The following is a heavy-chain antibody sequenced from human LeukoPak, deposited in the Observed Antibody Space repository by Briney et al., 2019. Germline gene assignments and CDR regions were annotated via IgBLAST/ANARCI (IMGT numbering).Heavy chain of an antibody. Sequence: ASVKVSCKASGYIFTTYDINWVRQAPGQGLEWMAWMNPNTGHTGYAQKFQGTVTVSWNTDISTAYMELHSLSSEDTAVYYCARFGGRPAKEDRLDYWGQGTLVTVSS. J-gene: IGHJ4*02. CDR2: MNPNTGHT. CDR3: ARFGGRPAKEDRLDY. D-gene: IGHD3-16*01. CDR1: GYIFTTYD. V-gene: IGHV1-8*03.